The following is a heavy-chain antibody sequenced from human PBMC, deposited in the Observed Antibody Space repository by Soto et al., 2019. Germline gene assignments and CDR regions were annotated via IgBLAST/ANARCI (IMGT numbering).Heavy chain of an antibody. CDR2: INSDGSST. CDR1: GFTLSSYG. J-gene: IGHJ5*01. D-gene: IGHD6-19*01. V-gene: IGHV3-74*01. Sequence: GGSLRLSCAASGFTLSSYGMHWVRQAPGKGLVWVSRINSDGSSTSYADSVKGRFTISRDSAKNTLYLQMNSLRAEDTAVYYCARDPAPSGWFDYWGQGTLVTVYS. CDR3: ARDPAPSGWFDY.